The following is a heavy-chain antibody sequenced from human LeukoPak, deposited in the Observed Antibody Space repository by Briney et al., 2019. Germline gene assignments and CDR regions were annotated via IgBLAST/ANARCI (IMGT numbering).Heavy chain of an antibody. V-gene: IGHV3-30*18. CDR3: AKEKDRWLAFDY. J-gene: IGHJ4*02. D-gene: IGHD4-23*01. CDR2: ISDDGSNN. Sequence: PGGSLRLSCAASGFAFSSYGMHWVRQAPVKGLKWVSVISDDGSNNNYADSVKGRFTISRDNSKNTLYLQMNSLRVEDTAVYYCAKEKDRWLAFDYWGQGTLVTVSS. CDR1: GFAFSSYG.